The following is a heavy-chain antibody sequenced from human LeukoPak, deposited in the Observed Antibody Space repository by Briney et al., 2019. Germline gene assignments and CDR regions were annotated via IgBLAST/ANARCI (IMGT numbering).Heavy chain of an antibody. V-gene: IGHV3-66*01. Sequence: PGGSLRLSCASSVFTLSSNYISLARQPPGKGLGWVSVIYNGDSTNYTHSMKRRFTIPRDNSKNTLYLQMHSLSAEAAAVYYCGRLGQGLPRSYYFGMDVWGEGPTVTV. CDR3: GRLGQGLPRSYYFGMDV. CDR1: VFTLSSNY. J-gene: IGHJ6*02. D-gene: IGHD6-19*01. CDR2: IYNGDST.